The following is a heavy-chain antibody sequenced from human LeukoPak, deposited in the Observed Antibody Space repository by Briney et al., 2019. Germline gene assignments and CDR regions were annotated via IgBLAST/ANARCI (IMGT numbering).Heavy chain of an antibody. CDR2: INPNSGGT. V-gene: IGHV1-2*02. CDR3: ARGVVDFFGVVGSYFDY. J-gene: IGHJ4*02. CDR1: GYTFTGYY. Sequence: ASVKASCKASGYTFTGYYMHWVRQAPGQGLEWMGWINPNSGGTNYAQKFQGRVTMTRDTSISTAYMELSRLRSDDAAVYYCARGVVDFFGVVGSYFDYWGQGTLVTVSS. D-gene: IGHD3-3*01.